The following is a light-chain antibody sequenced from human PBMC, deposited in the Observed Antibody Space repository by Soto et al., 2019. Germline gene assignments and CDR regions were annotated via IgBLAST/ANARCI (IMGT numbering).Light chain of an antibody. Sequence: EIVLTQSPGTLSLSPGERSSLSCRSSQSVGSNLAWYQQKPGQAPRLLIYAASTRATAFPARFSGSGSGTEFTLTISSLQSEDFATYYCQQAYSFPITFGQGTRLEIK. CDR2: AAS. J-gene: IGKJ5*01. CDR3: QQAYSFPIT. CDR1: QSVGSN. V-gene: IGKV3-15*01.